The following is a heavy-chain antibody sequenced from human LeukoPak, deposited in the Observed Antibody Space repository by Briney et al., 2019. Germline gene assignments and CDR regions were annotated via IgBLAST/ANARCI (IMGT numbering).Heavy chain of an antibody. CDR2: IYYSGST. CDR1: GGSISSSSYY. D-gene: IGHD2-15*01. Sequence: PSETLSLACTVSGGSISSSSYYWGWIRQPPGKGLEWIGSIYYSGSTYYNPSLKSRVTISVDTSKNQFSLKLSSVTAADTAVYYCATVSAPGGTRLFDYWGQGTLVTVSS. CDR3: ATVSAPGGTRLFDY. V-gene: IGHV4-39*07. J-gene: IGHJ4*02.